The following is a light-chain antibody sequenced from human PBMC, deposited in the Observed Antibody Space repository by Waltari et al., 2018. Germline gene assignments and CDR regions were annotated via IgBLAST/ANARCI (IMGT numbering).Light chain of an antibody. CDR2: EVT. V-gene: IGLV2-8*01. J-gene: IGLJ1*01. CDR3: CSFAATNYV. CDR1: RSAVGSYTF. Sequence: QPALTQPPSASGSPGQSVTIPCPGTRSAVGSYTFLPWYQQSPGKSPKLIIYEVTKRPSGVPERFSGSKSGNTASLTVSGLQAEDEAVYYCCSFAATNYVFGTGTEVTVL.